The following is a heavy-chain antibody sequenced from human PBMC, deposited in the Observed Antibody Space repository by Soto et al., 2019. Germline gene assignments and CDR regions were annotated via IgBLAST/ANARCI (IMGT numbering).Heavy chain of an antibody. CDR2: IYSSGST. J-gene: IGHJ4*02. CDR1: GDSVNRDDFY. V-gene: IGHV4-30-4*01. D-gene: IGHD2-21*01. CDR3: ARSTGRY. Sequence: QVDLQETGPGLVKPSQTLSLTCTVSGDSVNRDDFYWSWIRQPPGKGLEWIGYIYSSGSTYYNPSLKSRLSLSIDASRNQFSLRLTSVTPADTAVYYCARSTGRYWGQGTLVTVSS.